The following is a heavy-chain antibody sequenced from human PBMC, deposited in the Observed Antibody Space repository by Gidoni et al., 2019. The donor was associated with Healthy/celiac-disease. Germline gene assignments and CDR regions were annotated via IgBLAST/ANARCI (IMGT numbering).Heavy chain of an antibody. CDR1: GFTVSSNY. J-gene: IGHJ6*03. CDR2: IYSGGST. V-gene: IGHV3-66*02. Sequence: EVQLVESGGGLVQPGGSLRLSCAASGFTVSSNYMSWVRQAPGKGLGWVSVIYSGGSTYYADSVKGRFTISRDNSKNPLYLQMNSLRAEDTAVYYCARGKYGKLPYYYYYMDVWGKGTTVTVSS. D-gene: IGHD1-7*01. CDR3: ARGKYGKLPYYYYYMDV.